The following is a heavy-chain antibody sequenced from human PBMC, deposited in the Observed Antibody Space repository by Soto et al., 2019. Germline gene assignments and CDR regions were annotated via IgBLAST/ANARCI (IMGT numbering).Heavy chain of an antibody. CDR2: ISSSSSYI. Sequence: GGSLRLSCAASGFTFSSYSMNWVRQAPGKGLEWVSSISSSSSYIYYADSVKGRFTISRDNAKNSLYLQMNSLRAEDTAVYYCAREGTGHSYGYHYWGQGTLVTVS. J-gene: IGHJ4*02. CDR1: GFTFSSYS. CDR3: AREGTGHSYGYHY. V-gene: IGHV3-21*01. D-gene: IGHD5-18*01.